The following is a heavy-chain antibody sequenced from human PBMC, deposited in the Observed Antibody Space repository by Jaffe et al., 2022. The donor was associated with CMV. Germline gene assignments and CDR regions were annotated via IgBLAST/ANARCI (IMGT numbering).Heavy chain of an antibody. CDR2: ISSSSSYI. CDR3: ARVERGDSYYWYFDL. Sequence: EVQLVESGGGLVKPGGSLRLSCAASGFTFSSYSMNWVRQAPGKGLEWVSSISSSSSYIYYADSVKGRFTISRDNAKNSLYLQMNSLRAEDTAVYYCARVERGDSYYWYFDLWGRGTLVTVSS. J-gene: IGHJ2*01. D-gene: IGHD2-21*02. CDR1: GFTFSSYS. V-gene: IGHV3-21*01.